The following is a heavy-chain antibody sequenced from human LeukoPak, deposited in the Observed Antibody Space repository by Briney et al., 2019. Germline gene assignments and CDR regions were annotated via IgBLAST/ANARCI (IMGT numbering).Heavy chain of an antibody. Sequence: SETLSLTCTVSGGSVSSHDYYWTWIRQPPGKGLEWIGYIYYGGSTSYNPSLKSRVTISVDTSKNQFSLKLSSVTAADTAVYYCARNRYYYGSGSYYPHWGQGTLVTVSS. CDR3: ARNRYYYGSGSYYPH. J-gene: IGHJ4*02. V-gene: IGHV4-30-4*01. CDR2: IYYGGST. D-gene: IGHD3-10*01. CDR1: GGSVSSHDYY.